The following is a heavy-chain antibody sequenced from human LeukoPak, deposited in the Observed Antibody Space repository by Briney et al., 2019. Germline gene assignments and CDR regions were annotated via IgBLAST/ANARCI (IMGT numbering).Heavy chain of an antibody. J-gene: IGHJ4*02. D-gene: IGHD3-22*01. CDR3: AKGEGRITMIVVVMYYFDY. CDR2: ISGSGGST. V-gene: IGHV3-23*01. CDR1: GFTFSTCA. Sequence: GGSLRLSCAASGFTFSTCAMGWVRQAPGKGLEWVSAISGSGGSTYYADSVKGRFTISRDNSKNTLYLQMNSLRAEDTAVYYCAKGEGRITMIVVVMYYFDYWGQGTLVTVSS.